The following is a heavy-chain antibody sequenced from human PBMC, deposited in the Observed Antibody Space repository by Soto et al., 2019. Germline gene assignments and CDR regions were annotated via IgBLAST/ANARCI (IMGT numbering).Heavy chain of an antibody. CDR2: IIPIFGTA. CDR1: GGTFSSYA. D-gene: IGHD3-22*01. Sequence: QVQLVQSGAEVKKPGSSVKVSCKASGGTFSSYAISWVRQAPGQGLEWMGGIIPIFGTANYAQKFQGRVTTTADESASTPYLELSSLRSEETAVYYWGRDRSGYYYGGWMDVWRQGTTVTVSS. V-gene: IGHV1-69*12. J-gene: IGHJ6*02. CDR3: GRDRSGYYYGGWMDV.